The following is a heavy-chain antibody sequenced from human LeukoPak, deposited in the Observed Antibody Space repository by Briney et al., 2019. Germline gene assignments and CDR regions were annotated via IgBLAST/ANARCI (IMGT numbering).Heavy chain of an antibody. CDR1: GGSFSGYY. CDR3: ARGAVFGVVFPVSWFDP. J-gene: IGHJ5*02. Sequence: PSETLSLTCAVYGGSFSGYYWSWIRQPPGKGLEWIGEINHSGSTNYNPSLKSRVTISVDTSKNQFSLKLSSVTAADTAVYYCARGAVFGVVFPVSWFDPWGQGTLVTVSS. V-gene: IGHV4-34*01. CDR2: INHSGST. D-gene: IGHD3-3*01.